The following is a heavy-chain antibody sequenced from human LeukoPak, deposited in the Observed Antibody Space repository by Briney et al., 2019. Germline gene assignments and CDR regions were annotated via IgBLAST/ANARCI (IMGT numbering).Heavy chain of an antibody. Sequence: PSETLSLTCAVHGGSFSGNYWTWIRQPPGKGLEWIGEINDSGSTNYNPSLKSRVIISIDTSQNQFSLKLSSVTAADTAVYFCARVRPFYTVSWRRYFDYWGQGTLVTVSS. CDR1: GGSFSGNY. V-gene: IGHV4-34*01. D-gene: IGHD2-2*02. J-gene: IGHJ4*02. CDR3: ARVRPFYTVSWRRYFDY. CDR2: INDSGST.